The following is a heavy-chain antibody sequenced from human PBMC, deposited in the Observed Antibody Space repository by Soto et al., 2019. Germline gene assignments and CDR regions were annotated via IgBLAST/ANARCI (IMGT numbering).Heavy chain of an antibody. J-gene: IGHJ6*02. CDR3: GAPEATYYSFYGLEI. CDR2: FHPGESDT. CDR1: GYSFTTYW. V-gene: IGHV5-51*01. D-gene: IGHD4-4*01. Sequence: GESLKISCESHGYSFTTYWITWVRQKPGKGLEWMGSFHPGESDTRYSPSFQGQVTISADRSLTTTYLPWSSLQAADTATFYSGAPEATYYSFYGLEIWGQGTTVTVSS.